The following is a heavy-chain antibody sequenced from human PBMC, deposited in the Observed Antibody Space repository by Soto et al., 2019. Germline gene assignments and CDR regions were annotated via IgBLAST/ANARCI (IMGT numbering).Heavy chain of an antibody. CDR2: ITGNGRDT. V-gene: IGHV3-23*01. D-gene: IGHD2-8*01. J-gene: IGHJ4*02. CDR1: GSTVRNQM. CDR3: AKNGLDNSPSAIDS. Sequence: GSLRLSCAACGSTVRNQMLSWVRQAPGKGLDWVSGITGNGRDTYYADSAKGRFTIARDNSKNMVFLQMNSLRAEDTALYYCAKNGLDNSPSAIDSWGPGTLVTVSS.